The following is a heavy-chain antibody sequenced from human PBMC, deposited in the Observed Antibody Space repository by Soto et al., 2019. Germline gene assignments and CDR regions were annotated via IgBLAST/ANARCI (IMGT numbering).Heavy chain of an antibody. D-gene: IGHD1-1*01. Sequence: QVQLVESGGGVVQPGRSLRLSCAASGFTFSGHGMHWVRQAPGGGLEWVALISYDGNNKDYADSVKGRFSISRDDSSDTVLLQMNSLRPEDTAVYYCAKATGWKGYDVWGQGTKVTVS. J-gene: IGHJ3*01. CDR2: ISYDGNNK. CDR1: GFTFSGHG. CDR3: AKATGWKGYDV. V-gene: IGHV3-30*18.